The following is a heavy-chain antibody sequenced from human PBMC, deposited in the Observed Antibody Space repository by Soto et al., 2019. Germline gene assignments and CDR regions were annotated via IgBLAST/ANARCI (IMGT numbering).Heavy chain of an antibody. CDR3: ARDFGGCSGGSCYYYGMDV. J-gene: IGHJ6*02. CDR2: ISSSSSYI. D-gene: IGHD2-15*01. Sequence: PGGSLSLSCAASGFTFSSYSMNWVRQAPWKGLEWVSSISSSSSYIYYADSVKGRFTISRDNAKNSLYLQMNSLRAEDTAVYYCARDFGGCSGGSCYYYGMDVWGQGTTVTVSS. V-gene: IGHV3-21*01. CDR1: GFTFSSYS.